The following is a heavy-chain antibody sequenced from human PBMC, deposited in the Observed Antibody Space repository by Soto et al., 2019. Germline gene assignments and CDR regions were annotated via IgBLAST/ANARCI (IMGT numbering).Heavy chain of an antibody. D-gene: IGHD6-6*01. CDR3: ARRWFSSSSPMWFDP. Sequence: PGESLKISCKGSGYSFTSYWISWVRQMPGKGLEWMGRIDPSDSYTNYSPSFQGHVTISADKSISTAYLQWSSLKASDTAMYYCARRWFSSSSPMWFDPWGQGTLVTVSA. CDR1: GYSFTSYW. CDR2: IDPSDSYT. V-gene: IGHV5-10-1*01. J-gene: IGHJ5*02.